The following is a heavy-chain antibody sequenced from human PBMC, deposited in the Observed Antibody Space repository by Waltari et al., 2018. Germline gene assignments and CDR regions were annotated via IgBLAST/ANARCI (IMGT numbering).Heavy chain of an antibody. CDR1: GYTLTELS. D-gene: IGHD3-22*01. CDR2: CDPEDGET. J-gene: IGHJ4*02. CDR3: ATDVYYYDSSGYYSFDY. V-gene: IGHV1-24*01. Sequence: QVQLVQSGAEVKKPGASVKVSCKVSGYTLTELSMHWVRQAPGKGLEWMGGCDPEDGETVYAQKFQRRVTMTEDTSTDTAYMELSSLRSEDTAVYYCATDVYYYDSSGYYSFDYWGQGTLVTVSS.